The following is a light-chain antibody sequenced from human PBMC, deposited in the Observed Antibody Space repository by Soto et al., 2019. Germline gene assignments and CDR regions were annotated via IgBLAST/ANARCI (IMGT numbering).Light chain of an antibody. Sequence: EIVMTQSPATLSVSPGERATLSCRASQSVSSNLVWFQQKPGQAPRLLIHGASTRATGIPARFSGSGSGTEFTLTISSLQSEDFAVYYCQQYYDWPYTFGQGTKLEMK. CDR3: QQYYDWPYT. V-gene: IGKV3-15*01. CDR1: QSVSSN. CDR2: GAS. J-gene: IGKJ2*01.